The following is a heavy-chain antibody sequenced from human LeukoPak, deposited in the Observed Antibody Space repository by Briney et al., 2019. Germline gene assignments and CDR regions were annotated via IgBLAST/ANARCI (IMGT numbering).Heavy chain of an antibody. Sequence: SETLSLTCAVYGGSFSGYYWSWIRQPPGKGLEWIGEINHSGSTNYNPSLKSRVTISVDTSKNQFSLKLSSVTAAGTAVYYCARGANSSGCGYWGQGTLVTVSS. J-gene: IGHJ4*02. D-gene: IGHD6-19*01. V-gene: IGHV4-34*01. CDR3: ARGANSSGCGY. CDR2: INHSGST. CDR1: GGSFSGYY.